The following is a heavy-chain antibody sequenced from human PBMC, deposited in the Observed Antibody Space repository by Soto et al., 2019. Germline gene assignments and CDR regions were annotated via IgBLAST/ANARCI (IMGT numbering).Heavy chain of an antibody. V-gene: IGHV3-21*01. CDR3: ARSPGLYYFDY. CDR2: ISTTSNYI. D-gene: IGHD2-15*01. J-gene: IGHJ4*02. CDR1: GFTFSSYT. Sequence: GGSLRLSCAASGFTFSSYTMNWVRQAPGKGLEWVSSISTTSNYIYYADSVKGRFTTSRDNAKNSLYLQMNSLRAEDTAVYHCARSPGLYYFDYWGQGTLVTVSS.